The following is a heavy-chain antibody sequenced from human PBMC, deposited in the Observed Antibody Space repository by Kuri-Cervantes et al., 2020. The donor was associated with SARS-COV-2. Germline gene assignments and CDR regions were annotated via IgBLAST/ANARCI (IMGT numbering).Heavy chain of an antibody. J-gene: IGHJ4*02. CDR2: IYWNDDK. Sequence: SGPTLVKPIQTLTLTCTFSGFSLSTSGVGVGWIRQPPGKALEWLALIYWNDDKRYSPSLKSRLTITKDTSKNQVVLTMTNMDPVDTATYYCAHSSAYYDFWSGYENYFDYWGQGTLVTVSS. V-gene: IGHV2-5*01. CDR3: AHSSAYYDFWSGYENYFDY. D-gene: IGHD3-3*01. CDR1: GFSLSTSGVG.